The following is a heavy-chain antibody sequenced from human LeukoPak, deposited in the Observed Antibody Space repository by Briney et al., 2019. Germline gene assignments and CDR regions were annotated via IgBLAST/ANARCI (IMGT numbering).Heavy chain of an antibody. J-gene: IGHJ6*02. Sequence: PGGSLRLSCAASGFTFNSYAMSWVRQAPGQGLEWVSSISGSGDRTYYVDSLKGRFSISRDNSKNTVYLQMNSLRAEDTAVYSCAKSRYSTTSPMDVWGLGATVTVSS. V-gene: IGHV3-23*01. CDR3: AKSRYSTTSPMDV. D-gene: IGHD5-18*01. CDR2: ISGSGDRT. CDR1: GFTFNSYA.